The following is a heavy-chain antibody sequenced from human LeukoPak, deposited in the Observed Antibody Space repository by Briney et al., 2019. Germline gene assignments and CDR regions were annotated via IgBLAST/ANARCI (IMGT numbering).Heavy chain of an antibody. CDR2: IYHSGST. CDR1: GYSISSGYY. V-gene: IGHV4-38-2*02. Sequence: SETLSLTCTVSGYSISSGYYWGWIRQPPGKGLEWIGSIYHSGSTYYNPSLKSRVTISVDTSKNQFSLKLSSVTAADTAVYYCARGQVPNHNSRPLTAFDPWGQGTLVTVSS. J-gene: IGHJ5*02. CDR3: ARGQVPNHNSRPLTAFDP. D-gene: IGHD1-14*01.